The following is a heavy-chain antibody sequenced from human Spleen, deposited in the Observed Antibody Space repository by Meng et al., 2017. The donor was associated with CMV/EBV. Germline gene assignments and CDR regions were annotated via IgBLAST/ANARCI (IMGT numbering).Heavy chain of an antibody. CDR2: IYYNGNT. J-gene: IGHJ5*02. Sequence: LTCTVSGGSMGRGTYHWAWLRQPPGKGLEWIGSIYYNGNTFYHPSLKSRVTISGDTSKNQFSLKVNSLTAADTAVYYCALTTVNWFDPWGQGTLVTVSS. CDR3: ALTTVNWFDP. D-gene: IGHD4-17*01. V-gene: IGHV4-39*07. CDR1: GGSMGRGTYH.